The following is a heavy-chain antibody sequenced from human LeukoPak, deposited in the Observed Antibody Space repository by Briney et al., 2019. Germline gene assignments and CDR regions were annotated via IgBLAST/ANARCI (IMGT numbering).Heavy chain of an antibody. V-gene: IGHV1-2*02. CDR2: INPNSGGT. J-gene: IGHJ3*02. CDR1: GYTFTGYY. D-gene: IGHD6-13*01. Sequence: GASVKVSCKASGYTFTGYYMHWVRQAPGQGLEWMGWINPNSGGTNYAQKLQGRVTMTTDTSTSTAYMELRSLRSDDTAVYYCALRIAAKEHAFDIWGQGTMVTVSS. CDR3: ALRIAAKEHAFDI.